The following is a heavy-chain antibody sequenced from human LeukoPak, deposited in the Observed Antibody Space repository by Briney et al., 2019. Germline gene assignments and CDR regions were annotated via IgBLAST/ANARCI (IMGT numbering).Heavy chain of an antibody. V-gene: IGHV4-59*01. Sequence: SSETLSLTCTVSGGSISSYYWSWIRQPPGKGLEWIGYIYYSGSTNYNPSLKSRVTMSVDTSKNQFSLKLSSVTAVDTAVYYCARALYTATDAFDIWGQGTMVTVSS. CDR3: ARALYTATDAFDI. CDR1: GGSISSYY. CDR2: IYYSGST. J-gene: IGHJ3*02. D-gene: IGHD5-18*01.